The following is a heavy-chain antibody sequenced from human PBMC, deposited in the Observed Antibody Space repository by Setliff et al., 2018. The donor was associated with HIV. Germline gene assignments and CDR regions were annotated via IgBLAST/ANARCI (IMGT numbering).Heavy chain of an antibody. Sequence: PSETLSLTCSVSAGSISSGRYYWSWIRQPAGKGLEWIGHIYSSGSANYNLSLKSRVPISVDTSKNQFSLKLSSVTAADTAVYYCARAPITIFGVIIIPVYFDYWGQGTLVTVSS. CDR1: AGSISSGRYY. V-gene: IGHV4-61*09. CDR3: ARAPITIFGVIIIPVYFDY. J-gene: IGHJ4*02. D-gene: IGHD3-3*01. CDR2: IYSSGSA.